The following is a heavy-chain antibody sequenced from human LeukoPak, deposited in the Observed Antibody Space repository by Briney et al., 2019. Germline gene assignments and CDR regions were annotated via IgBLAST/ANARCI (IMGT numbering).Heavy chain of an antibody. CDR1: GFTFSSYG. CDR2: IWYDGSNK. Sequence: GRSLRLSCAASGFTFSSYGMHWVRQAPGKWLEWVAVIWYDGSNKYYADSVKGRFTISRDNSKNTLYLQMNSPRAEDTAVYYCAREPVYYDSSGYYYYYYGMDVWGQGTTVTVSS. CDR3: AREPVYYDSSGYYYYYYGMDV. J-gene: IGHJ6*02. D-gene: IGHD3-22*01. V-gene: IGHV3-33*01.